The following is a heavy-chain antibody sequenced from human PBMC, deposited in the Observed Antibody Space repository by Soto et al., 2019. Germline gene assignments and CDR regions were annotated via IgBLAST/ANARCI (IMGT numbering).Heavy chain of an antibody. D-gene: IGHD5-18*01. Sequence: VQLLESGGGLVQPGGSLRLSCVVSGFTFSTYAMSWVRQAPGKGLEWVLGISGTSGSTNYADSVKGRFTISRDNSKNTLYLQMNSLRAEDTAVYYCAKEERRGYSDGGALDHWGQGTLVTVSS. CDR3: AKEERRGYSDGGALDH. CDR2: ISGTSGST. CDR1: GFTFSTYA. V-gene: IGHV3-23*01. J-gene: IGHJ4*02.